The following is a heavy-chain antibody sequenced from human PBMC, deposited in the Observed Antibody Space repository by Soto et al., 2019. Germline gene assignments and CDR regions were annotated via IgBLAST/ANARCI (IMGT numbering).Heavy chain of an antibody. D-gene: IGHD2-2*01. CDR3: ARLAGYCSGTSCYRYYGMDF. CDR1: GGSISSGPYS. V-gene: IGHV4-39*01. Sequence: SETLSLTCSVSGGSISSGPYSWGWIRQPPGKGLEWIGTFHYSGRTYYSPSLESRVTISVDTSKNQFSLKVSSVTAADTAVFYCARLAGYCSGTSCYRYYGMDFWGQGTTVTVSS. J-gene: IGHJ6*02. CDR2: FHYSGRT.